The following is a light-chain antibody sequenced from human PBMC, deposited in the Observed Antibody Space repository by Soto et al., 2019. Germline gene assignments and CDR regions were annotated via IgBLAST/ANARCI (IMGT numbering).Light chain of an antibody. Sequence: DIQMTQSPSSLSASVGDRVTITCRASQDISNSLAWYQQKPGKVPKLVIYAASALQSGVPSRFSGSGSGTDFTLTISSLQPEDVETYYCQRYKSAPPLFTFGPGTKVEIK. V-gene: IGKV1-27*01. CDR1: QDISNS. CDR3: QRYKSAPPLFT. J-gene: IGKJ3*01. CDR2: AAS.